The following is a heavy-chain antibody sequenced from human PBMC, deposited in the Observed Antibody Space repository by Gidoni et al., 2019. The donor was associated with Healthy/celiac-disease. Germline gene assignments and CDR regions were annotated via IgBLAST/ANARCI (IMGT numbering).Heavy chain of an antibody. CDR3: ARDRASMVRGVSDYYYYGMDV. J-gene: IGHJ6*02. CDR1: GYTFTGYY. D-gene: IGHD3-10*01. CDR2: INPNSCGT. Sequence: QVQLVQSGAEVKKPGASVKVSCTASGYTFTGYYMHWVRQAPGQGLEWMGWINPNSCGTNYAQKFQGWVTMTRETSISTAYMELSRLRSDDTAVYYCARDRASMVRGVSDYYYYGMDVWGQGTTVTVSS. V-gene: IGHV1-2*04.